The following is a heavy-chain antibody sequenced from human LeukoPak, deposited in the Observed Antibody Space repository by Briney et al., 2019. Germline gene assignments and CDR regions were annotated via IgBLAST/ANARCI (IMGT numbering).Heavy chain of an antibody. J-gene: IGHJ6*03. Sequence: PSETLSLTCTVSGGSISTYYWSWIRQPPGKGLEWIGYIYYSGSTNYNPSLKSRVTILVDTSKNQFSLKLSSVTAADTAVYYCARHAFYYYYYMDVWGKGTTVTVSS. CDR2: IYYSGST. V-gene: IGHV4-59*01. CDR3: ARHAFYYYYYMDV. D-gene: IGHD3-16*01. CDR1: GGSISTYY.